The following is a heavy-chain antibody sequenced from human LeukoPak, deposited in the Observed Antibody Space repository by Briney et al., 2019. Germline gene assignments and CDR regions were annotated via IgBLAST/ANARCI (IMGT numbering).Heavy chain of an antibody. D-gene: IGHD3-9*01. CDR2: IYHSGST. CDR3: ASFTDYDILTGYFWR. Sequence: PSETLSLTCAVSGSSISSGYYWAWIRQPPGKGLEWIGSIYHSGSTYYNPSLKNRVTISVDTSKNQFSLKLSSVTAADTAVYYCASFTDYDILTGYFWRWGQGTLVTVSS. CDR1: GSSISSGYY. J-gene: IGHJ4*02. V-gene: IGHV4-38-2*01.